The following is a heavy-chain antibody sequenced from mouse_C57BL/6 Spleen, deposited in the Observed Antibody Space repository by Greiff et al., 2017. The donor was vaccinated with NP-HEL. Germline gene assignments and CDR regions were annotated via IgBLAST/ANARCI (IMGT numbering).Heavy chain of an antibody. CDR2: INSDGGST. J-gene: IGHJ1*03. D-gene: IGHD4-1*01. CDR1: EYEFPSHD. V-gene: IGHV5-2*01. Sequence: DVKLVESGGGLVQPGESLKLSCESNEYEFPSHDMSWVRKTPEKRLELVAAINSDGGSTYYPDTMERRFIISRDNTKKTLYLQMSSLRSEDTALYYCARHGGVGRGWYFDVWGTGTTVTVSS. CDR3: ARHGGVGRGWYFDV.